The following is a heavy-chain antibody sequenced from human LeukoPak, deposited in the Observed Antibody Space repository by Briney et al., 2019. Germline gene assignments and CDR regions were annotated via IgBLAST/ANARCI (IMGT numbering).Heavy chain of an antibody. V-gene: IGHV3-23*01. D-gene: IGHD6-19*01. CDR3: ANTAFHSSTFDH. CDR2: ISGSGSST. Sequence: GGSLRLSCAASGFTFSSYAMSWVRQAPGKGLEWVSGISGSGSSTYYADSVKGRFTISRDNSKNMLDLQMNSPRAEDTAVYYCANTAFHSSTFDHWGQGTPVTVSS. CDR1: GFTFSSYA. J-gene: IGHJ4*02.